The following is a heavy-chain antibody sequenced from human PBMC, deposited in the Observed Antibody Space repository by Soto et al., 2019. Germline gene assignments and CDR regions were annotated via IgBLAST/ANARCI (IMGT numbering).Heavy chain of an antibody. J-gene: IGHJ4*02. CDR1: GFNFKKFA. D-gene: IGHD6-19*01. Sequence: EVQLLESGGGVVQPGGSLSLSCVAYGFNFKKFAMAWVRQAAGEGLEWVSGISCCGGSASYADSVKGRFSIARDDSTNTVSLQLNSLRVEDTAQYYCAKADGQQWLIPHLDNWGQGTLVTVS. V-gene: IGHV3-23*01. CDR3: AKADGQQWLIPHLDN. CDR2: ISCCGGSA.